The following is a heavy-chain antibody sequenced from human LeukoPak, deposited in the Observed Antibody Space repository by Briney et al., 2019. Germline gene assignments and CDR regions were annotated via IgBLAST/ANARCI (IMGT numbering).Heavy chain of an antibody. Sequence: SETLSLTCTVSGGSISSSGYYWGWIRQPPGKGLEWIASIYYSGSTYYNPSLRSRVTISVDTSKNQLSLKPSSLTAADTAVYYCARHEYSGSYYGLSWFDPWGQGTLVTVSS. V-gene: IGHV4-39*01. J-gene: IGHJ5*02. CDR3: ARHEYSGSYYGLSWFDP. CDR1: GGSISSSGYY. CDR2: IYYSGST. D-gene: IGHD1-26*01.